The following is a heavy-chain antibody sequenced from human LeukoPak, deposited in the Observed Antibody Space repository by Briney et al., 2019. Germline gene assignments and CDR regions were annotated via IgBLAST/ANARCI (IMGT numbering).Heavy chain of an antibody. Sequence: GESLKISCKGSGYSFTNYWISWVRQMPGKGLEWMGRIDPSDSYANYSPSFQGHVTISADKSISTAYLQWSSLKASDTAIYYCARLREQWLTPAWGQGTLVTVSS. CDR2: IDPSDSYA. D-gene: IGHD6-19*01. J-gene: IGHJ4*02. V-gene: IGHV5-10-1*01. CDR3: ARLREQWLTPA. CDR1: GYSFTNYW.